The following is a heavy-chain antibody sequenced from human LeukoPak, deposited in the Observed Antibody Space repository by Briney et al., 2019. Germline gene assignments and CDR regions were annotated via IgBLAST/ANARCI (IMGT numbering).Heavy chain of an antibody. D-gene: IGHD1-26*01. Sequence: KPSETLSPTCTVSGGSISSCYWSWIRQPPGKGLEWIGYISYGGATSYNPSLKRRVTISVDSPKNRFSLRLSSLTAADTALYYCARHGGTLDYFDYWGPGSLVTVSS. CDR3: ARHGGTLDYFDY. CDR1: GGSISSCY. V-gene: IGHV4-59*08. CDR2: ISYGGAT. J-gene: IGHJ4*02.